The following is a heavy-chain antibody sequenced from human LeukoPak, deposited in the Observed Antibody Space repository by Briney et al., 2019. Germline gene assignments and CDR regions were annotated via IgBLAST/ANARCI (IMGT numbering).Heavy chain of an antibody. J-gene: IGHJ4*02. CDR2: ITWNADNT. V-gene: IGHV3-20*04. D-gene: IGHD6-19*01. CDR1: GFTFDDYG. CDR3: ARDWRSGYSIDN. Sequence: PGGSLRLFCAASGFTFDDYGMSWVRQVPGRGLEWVSGITWNADNTGYAEAVKGRFTISRDNAKNSLYLQMNSLRAEDTALYYCARDWRSGYSIDNWGQGTLVTVSS.